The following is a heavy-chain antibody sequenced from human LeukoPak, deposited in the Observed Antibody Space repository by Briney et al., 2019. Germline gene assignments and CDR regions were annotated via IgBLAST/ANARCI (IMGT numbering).Heavy chain of an antibody. CDR2: INPNSGGT. J-gene: IGHJ4*02. Sequence: ASVKVSCKASGYTFTGYYMHWVRQAPGQGLEWMGRINPNSGGTNYAQKFQGRVTMTRDTSISTAYMELSRLRSDDMAVYYCAREVRLVGATLFDYWGQGTLVTVSS. CDR3: AREVRLVGATLFDY. D-gene: IGHD1-26*01. V-gene: IGHV1-2*06. CDR1: GYTFTGYY.